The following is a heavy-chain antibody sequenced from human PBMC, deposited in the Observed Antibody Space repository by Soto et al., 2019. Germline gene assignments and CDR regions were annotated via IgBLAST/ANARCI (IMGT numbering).Heavy chain of an antibody. D-gene: IGHD6-13*01. CDR3: ARDHSIASSGAWWLDP. CDR2: MNPNSGNT. CDR1: GYTFTSYD. J-gene: IGHJ5*02. V-gene: IGHV1-8*01. Sequence: ASVKVSCKASGYTFTSYDINWVRQATGQGLEWMGWMNPNSGNTNYAQKFQGRVTMTRDTSTSTVYMELSSLTSEDTAVYYCARDHSIASSGAWWLDPWGQGTLVTVSS.